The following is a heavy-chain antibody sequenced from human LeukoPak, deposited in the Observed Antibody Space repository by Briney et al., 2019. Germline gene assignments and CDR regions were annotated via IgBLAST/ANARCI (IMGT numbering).Heavy chain of an antibody. CDR1: GFTFGDYA. D-gene: IGHD3-3*01. CDR2: IRSKAYGGTT. CDR3: TRVGSEYYDFWSGYYPYYYYYMDV. J-gene: IGHJ6*03. Sequence: PGGSLRLSCTASGFTFGDYAMSWVRQAPGKGLEWVGFIRSKAYGGTTEYAASVKGRFTISRDDSKSIAYLQMNSLKTEDTAVYYCTRVGSEYYDFWSGYYPYYYYYMDVWGKGTTVTVSS. V-gene: IGHV3-49*04.